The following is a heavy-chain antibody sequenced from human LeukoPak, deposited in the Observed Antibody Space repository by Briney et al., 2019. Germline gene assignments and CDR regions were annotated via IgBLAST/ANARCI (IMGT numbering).Heavy chain of an antibody. J-gene: IGHJ4*02. CDR3: ARPIAAAGKKGDLSFDY. CDR2: ISGSGGST. D-gene: IGHD6-13*01. CDR1: GFTFSSYA. V-gene: IGHV3-23*01. Sequence: GGSLRLSCAASGFTFSSYAMSWVRQAPGKGLEWVSAISGSGGSTYYADSVKGQFTISRDNSKNTLYLQMNSLRAEDTAVYYCARPIAAAGKKGDLSFDYWGQGTLVTVSS.